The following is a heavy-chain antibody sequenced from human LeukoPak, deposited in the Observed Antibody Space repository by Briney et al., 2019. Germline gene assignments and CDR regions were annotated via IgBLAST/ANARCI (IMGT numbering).Heavy chain of an antibody. D-gene: IGHD1-14*01. CDR1: GYTFTSYG. J-gene: IGHJ4*02. V-gene: IGHV1-18*01. CDR3: ARARVGSGIDY. CDR2: IGGYNGNT. Sequence: ASVKVSCKASGYTFTSYGITWVRQAPGQGLEWMGWIGGYNGNTKYAQNLQGRLTMTTDTATNTAYMELKSMTSDDTAIYYCARARVGSGIDYWGQGSLVSVLS.